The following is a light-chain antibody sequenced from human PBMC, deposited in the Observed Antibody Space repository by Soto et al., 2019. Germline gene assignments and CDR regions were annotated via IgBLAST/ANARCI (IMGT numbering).Light chain of an antibody. V-gene: IGKV1-8*01. Sequence: AIRMTQSPSSLSASTGDRVTITCRASQGISSYLAWYQQKPGKAPKLLIYAASTLQSGVPSRFSGSGSGTDFTLTISCLQSEDFATYYCQHYSSNSGTFGPGTKV. CDR2: AAS. CDR1: QGISSY. J-gene: IGKJ1*01. CDR3: QHYSSNSGT.